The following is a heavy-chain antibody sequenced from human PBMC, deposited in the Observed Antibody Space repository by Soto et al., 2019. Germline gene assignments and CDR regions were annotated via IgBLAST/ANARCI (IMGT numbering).Heavy chain of an antibody. CDR3: ARAKFYGSGSYYSVDWFDP. Sequence: PSETLSLTCTVSGGSISSGDYYWSWIRQPPGKGLEWIGYIYYSGSTYYNPSLKSRVTISVDTSKNQFSLKLGSVTAADTAVYYCARAKFYGSGSYYSVDWFDPWGQGTLVTVSS. J-gene: IGHJ5*02. V-gene: IGHV4-30-4*01. CDR1: GGSISSGDYY. D-gene: IGHD3-10*01. CDR2: IYYSGST.